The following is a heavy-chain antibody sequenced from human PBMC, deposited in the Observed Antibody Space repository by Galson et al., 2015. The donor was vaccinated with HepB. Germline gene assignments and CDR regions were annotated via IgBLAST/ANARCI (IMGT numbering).Heavy chain of an antibody. V-gene: IGHV3-15*01. Sequence: SLRLYCAASGFTFSNAWMSWVRQAPGKGLEWVGRIKSKTDGGTTDYAAPVKGRFTISRDDSKNTLYLQMNSLKTEDTAVYYCTTDGYGDYGDAFDIWGQGTMVTVSS. CDR1: GFTFSNAW. J-gene: IGHJ3*02. D-gene: IGHD4-17*01. CDR3: TTDGYGDYGDAFDI. CDR2: IKSKTDGGTT.